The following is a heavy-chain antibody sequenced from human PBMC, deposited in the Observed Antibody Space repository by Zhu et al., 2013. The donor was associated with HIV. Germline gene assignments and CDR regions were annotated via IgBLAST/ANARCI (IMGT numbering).Heavy chain of an antibody. D-gene: IGHD3-10*01. CDR3: ARGAPXHKYGSGRD. V-gene: IGHV3-53*01. Sequence: EVQLVESGGGLIQPGGSLRLSCAASGFTVSSNYMSWVRQAPGKGLEWVSVIYSGGSTYYADSVKGRFTISRDNAKNSLYLQMNSLRAEDTAVYYCARGAPXHKYGSGRDWGQGTLVTVSS. CDR2: IYSGGST. J-gene: IGHJ4*02. CDR1: GFTVSSNY.